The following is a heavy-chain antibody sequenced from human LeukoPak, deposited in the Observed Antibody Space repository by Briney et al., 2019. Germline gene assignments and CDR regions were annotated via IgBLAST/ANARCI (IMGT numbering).Heavy chain of an antibody. CDR1: GFKFDDYT. J-gene: IGHJ4*02. CDR3: AKDFQGIVGATQIDF. V-gene: IGHV3-43*01. Sequence: GGSLRLSCAASGFKFDDYTMHWVRRAPEKGLEWVSLISWNSDYTSYAESVKGRFTISRDNSKNSLYLQMNSLRTEDTAFYYCAKDFQGIVGATQIDFWGQGTLVTVSA. D-gene: IGHD1-26*01. CDR2: ISWNSDYT.